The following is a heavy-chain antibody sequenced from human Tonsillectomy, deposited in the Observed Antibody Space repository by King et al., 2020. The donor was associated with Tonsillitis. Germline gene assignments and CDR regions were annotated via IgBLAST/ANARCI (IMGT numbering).Heavy chain of an antibody. Sequence: QLVQSGAEVKNPGASVKVSCKVSGYTLPESSKHWVRQAPGKGLEWMGGFDPEDGKPVYAQNFKGRVTMTEDTSTDTLYMELSSLTSDDTSLYYCTTVPILVPIVDYYYGMCVWGQGTTVTVSS. CDR1: GYTLPESS. J-gene: IGHJ6*01. D-gene: IGHD1-26*01. CDR2: FDPEDGKP. V-gene: IGHV1-24*01. CDR3: TTVPILVPIVDYYYGMCV.